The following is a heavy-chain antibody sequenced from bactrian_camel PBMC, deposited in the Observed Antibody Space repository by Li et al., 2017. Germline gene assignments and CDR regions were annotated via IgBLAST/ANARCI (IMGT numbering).Heavy chain of an antibody. J-gene: IGHJ6*01. D-gene: IGHD7*01. V-gene: IGHV3S40*01. CDR3: ATWWSVGF. Sequence: VQLVESGGGSVQAGGSLRLSCTASGFTFSTYDMMWVRQAPGKGLEWVSAITSFDGSAYYTDSLKGRFTISRDNANNTLYLQMISLKTEDTAVYYCATWWSVGFWGQGTQVTVS. CDR1: GFTFSTYD. CDR2: ITSFDGSA.